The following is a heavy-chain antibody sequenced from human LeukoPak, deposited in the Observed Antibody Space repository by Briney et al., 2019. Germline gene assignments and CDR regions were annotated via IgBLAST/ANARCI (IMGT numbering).Heavy chain of an antibody. J-gene: IGHJ4*02. V-gene: IGHV3-48*01. CDR3: ARDVEQWLVRVYYFDY. D-gene: IGHD6-19*01. CDR1: GFTLSSYS. CDR2: ISSGSTTI. Sequence: GGSLRLSCATAGFTLSSYSMNWVRQAPGKGLEWVSYISSGSTTIYYADSVKGRFTISRDNAKNSLYLQMNSLRAEDTAVYYCARDVEQWLVRVYYFDYWGQGTLVTVSS.